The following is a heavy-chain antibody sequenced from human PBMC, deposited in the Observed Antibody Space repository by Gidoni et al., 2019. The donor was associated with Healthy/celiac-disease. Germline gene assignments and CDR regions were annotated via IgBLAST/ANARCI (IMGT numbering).Heavy chain of an antibody. V-gene: IGHV4-30-2*01. CDR2: IYHRGST. CDR1: GGSISSGGYS. D-gene: IGHD3-3*01. Sequence: QLQLQESGSGLVQPSQTLSLTCAVSGGSISSGGYSWSWIRQPPGKGLEWIGYIYHRGSTYYNPSLKSRVTISVDRSKNQFSLKLSSVTAADTAVYYCARALTGGFLEWLEYWFDPWGQGTLVTVSS. CDR3: ARALTGGFLEWLEYWFDP. J-gene: IGHJ5*02.